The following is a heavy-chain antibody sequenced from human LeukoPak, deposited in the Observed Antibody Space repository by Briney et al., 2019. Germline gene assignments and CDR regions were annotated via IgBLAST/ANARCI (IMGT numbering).Heavy chain of an antibody. V-gene: IGHV3-11*01. D-gene: IGHD3-22*01. CDR3: ARDRTYYYDSSGSGGGGY. J-gene: IGHJ4*02. CDR1: GFTFSDYY. CDR2: ISSSGSTI. Sequence: PGGSLRLSCAASGFTFSDYYMSWIRQAPGKGLEWVSYISSSGSTIYYADSVKGRFTISRDNAKNSLYLQMNSLRAEDTAVYYCARDRTYYYDSSGSGGGGYWGQGTLVTVSS.